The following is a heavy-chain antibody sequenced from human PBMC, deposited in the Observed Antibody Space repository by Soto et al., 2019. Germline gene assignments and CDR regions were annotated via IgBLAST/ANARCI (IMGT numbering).Heavy chain of an antibody. D-gene: IGHD3-10*01. J-gene: IGHJ4*02. CDR1: GFTVSSNY. CDR2: IYADGTT. CDR3: AVDMEVTGSGHYYFDY. Sequence: EVQLVDSGGGLVRTGGSLRLSCAASGFTVSSNYISWVRQAPGKGLEWVSVIYADGTTYYADSVKDRFTISRDNSKNTVALQMRSLRAEDTAVYYCAVDMEVTGSGHYYFDYWGQGALVTVSS. V-gene: IGHV3-66*01.